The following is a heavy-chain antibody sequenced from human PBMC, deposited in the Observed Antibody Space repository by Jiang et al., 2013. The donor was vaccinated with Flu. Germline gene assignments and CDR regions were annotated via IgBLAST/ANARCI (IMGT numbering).Heavy chain of an antibody. J-gene: IGHJ4*02. V-gene: IGHV3-21*06. D-gene: IGHD2-2*01. CDR3: ARDSIEVIPAARDYLTT. CDR2: FSSSSGYI. CDR1: GFTFSRYN. Sequence: VQLVESGGGLVKPGGSLRLSCAASGFTFSRYNMNWVRQAPGKGLEWVSSFSSSSGYISYADSVKGRFTISRDNAKNSLYLQMHSLRAEDSAVYYCARDSIEVIPAARDYLTTRGQGTLVTVSS.